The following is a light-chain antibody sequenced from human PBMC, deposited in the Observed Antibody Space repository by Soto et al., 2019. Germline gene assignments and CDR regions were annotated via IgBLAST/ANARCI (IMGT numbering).Light chain of an antibody. J-gene: IGKJ1*01. CDR3: QQYGRSWWT. V-gene: IGKV3-20*01. Sequence: ESVLTQSPGTLSLSPGERATLSCRTSQSVSSSYLAWYQQKPGQAPRLLIYGASSRATGIPDRFSGSGSGTDFTLTISRLEPEDFAVYYCQQYGRSWWTFGQETKVEIK. CDR2: GAS. CDR1: QSVSSSY.